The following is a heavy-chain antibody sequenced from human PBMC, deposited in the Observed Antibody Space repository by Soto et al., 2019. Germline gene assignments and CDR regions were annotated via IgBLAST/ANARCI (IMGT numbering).Heavy chain of an antibody. Sequence: EVHLLESGGGLVQPGGSLRLYCTASGFTFSSYAMTWVRQATGRGREGVSGITASGGRTLYADSVKGRFTISRDNSRSTLYLQMNSLRAEDTAVYYCAKDTRYADYVRWFDSWGQGTLVTVSS. CDR2: ITASGGRT. CDR1: GFTFSSYA. D-gene: IGHD4-17*01. V-gene: IGHV3-23*01. CDR3: AKDTRYADYVRWFDS. J-gene: IGHJ5*01.